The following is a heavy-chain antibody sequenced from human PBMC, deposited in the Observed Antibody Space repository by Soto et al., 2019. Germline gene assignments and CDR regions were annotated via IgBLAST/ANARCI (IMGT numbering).Heavy chain of an antibody. Sequence: QVQLVQSGAEVKKPGSSVKVSCKASGGTFSSYAISWVRQAPGQGLERMGGIIPIFGTANYAQKFQGRVTITADESTSTAYMELSSLRSEDTAVYYCARTRYYDILTVYHYYYYGMDVWGQGTTVTVSS. CDR1: GGTFSSYA. CDR2: IIPIFGTA. D-gene: IGHD3-9*01. V-gene: IGHV1-69*01. J-gene: IGHJ6*02. CDR3: ARTRYYDILTVYHYYYYGMDV.